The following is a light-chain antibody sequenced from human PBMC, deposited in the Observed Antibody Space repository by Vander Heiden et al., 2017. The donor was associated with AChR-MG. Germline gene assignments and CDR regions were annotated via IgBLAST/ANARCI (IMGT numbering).Light chain of an antibody. CDR1: SSNRGSHT. J-gene: IGLJ3*02. V-gene: IGLV1-44*01. CDR2: SNN. Sequence: QSVLTQPPSASGTPGQRVTISCSGSSSNRGSHTVNWYQQRPGTAPNLLIYSNNQRPSGVPDRFSGSKSGTSASMAISGLQSEDEADYYCAAWDDSRNGWVFGGGTKLTVL. CDR3: AAWDDSRNGWV.